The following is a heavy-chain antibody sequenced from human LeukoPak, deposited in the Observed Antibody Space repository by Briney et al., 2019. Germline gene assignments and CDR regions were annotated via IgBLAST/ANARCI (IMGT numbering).Heavy chain of an antibody. CDR1: GGSIRSSYYY. J-gene: IGHJ5*02. V-gene: IGHV4-39*07. Sequence: PSETLSLTCTVSGGSIRSSYYYWGWIRQPPGKGLEWIGEINHSGSTNYNPSLKSRVTISVDTSKNQFSLKLSSVTAADTAVYYCARGPNRYCSGGSCYPGMYNWFDPWGQGTLVTVSS. CDR3: ARGPNRYCSGGSCYPGMYNWFDP. CDR2: INHSGST. D-gene: IGHD2-15*01.